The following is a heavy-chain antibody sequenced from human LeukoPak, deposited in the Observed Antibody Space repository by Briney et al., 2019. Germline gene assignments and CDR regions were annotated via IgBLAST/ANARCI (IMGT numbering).Heavy chain of an antibody. Sequence: GASVKVSCTASGYTFTSYGVSWVRQAPGQGLEWMGWISAYNGNTNYAQKLQGRVTMTTDTSTSTAYMELRSLRSDDTAAYYCARDRRDGYNGDDWGQGTLVTVSS. CDR1: GYTFTSYG. D-gene: IGHD5-24*01. CDR2: ISAYNGNT. CDR3: ARDRRDGYNGDD. V-gene: IGHV1-18*01. J-gene: IGHJ4*02.